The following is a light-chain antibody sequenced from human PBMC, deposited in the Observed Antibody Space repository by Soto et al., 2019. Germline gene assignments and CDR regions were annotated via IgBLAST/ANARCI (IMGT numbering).Light chain of an antibody. J-gene: IGLJ3*02. Sequence: QSALTQPRSVSGSPGQSVTISCTGTSSDVGGYNYVSWYQQHPGKAPKLMIYDVSNRPSGVPDRFSGSKSGNTASLTISGLQAEDEADYYCCSYSSSYTGVFGGGTKLTVL. CDR1: SSDVGGYNY. CDR2: DVS. V-gene: IGLV2-11*01. CDR3: CSYSSSYTGV.